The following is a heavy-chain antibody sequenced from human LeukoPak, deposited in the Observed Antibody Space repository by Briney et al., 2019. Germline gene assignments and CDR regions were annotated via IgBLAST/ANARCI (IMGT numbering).Heavy chain of an antibody. V-gene: IGHV3-7*01. Sequence: GGSLRLSCAASGFTFSNYWMGWVRQAPGKGREWVANIKQDGSEIYYVDSVKGRFTISRDTAKDSLYLQMNSLRAEDTAVYYCAREELYYGSGSSVYYYGMDVWGQGTTVTVSS. CDR1: GFTFSNYW. CDR2: IKQDGSEI. D-gene: IGHD3-10*01. CDR3: AREELYYGSGSSVYYYGMDV. J-gene: IGHJ6*02.